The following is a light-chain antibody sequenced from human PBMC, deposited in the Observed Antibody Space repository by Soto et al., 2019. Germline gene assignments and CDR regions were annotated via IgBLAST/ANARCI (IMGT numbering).Light chain of an antibody. Sequence: EIVMTQSPATLSVSPGERATLSCRARQTVSSYLSWYQHKPGQAPRLLIYGASNRATGIPARFSGSGSGTDFTLTINSLQSEDSAVYYCQRYNNWPLTFGGGTKVDIK. CDR1: QTVSSY. V-gene: IGKV3D-15*01. J-gene: IGKJ4*01. CDR2: GAS. CDR3: QRYNNWPLT.